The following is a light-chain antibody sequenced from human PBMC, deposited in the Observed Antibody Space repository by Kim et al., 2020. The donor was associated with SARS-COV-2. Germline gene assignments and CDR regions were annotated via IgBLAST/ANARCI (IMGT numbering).Light chain of an antibody. CDR3: QKCDSAPWT. J-gene: IGKJ1*01. CDR2: AAS. CDR1: QDISNY. V-gene: IGKV1-27*01. Sequence: ASVGERVTLPCRASQDISNYLAWFQLKPGKAPKLLIYAASALQPGVPSRFSGSGSGTDFTLTVTSLQPEDVATYYCQKCDSAPWTFGQWTKVDIK.